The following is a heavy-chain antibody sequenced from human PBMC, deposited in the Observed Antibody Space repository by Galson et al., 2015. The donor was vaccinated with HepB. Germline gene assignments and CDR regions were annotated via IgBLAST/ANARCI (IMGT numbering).Heavy chain of an antibody. D-gene: IGHD2-2*01. CDR1: GGSISSSSYY. CDR2: IYYSGST. V-gene: IGHV4-39*07. J-gene: IGHJ4*02. Sequence: SLTCTVSGGSISSSSYYWGWIRQPPGKGLEWIGSIYYSGSTYYNPSLKSRVTISVDTSKNQFSLKLSSVTAADTAVYYCASPNPSYCSSTSCSLDYWGQGTLVTVSS. CDR3: ASPNPSYCSSTSCSLDY.